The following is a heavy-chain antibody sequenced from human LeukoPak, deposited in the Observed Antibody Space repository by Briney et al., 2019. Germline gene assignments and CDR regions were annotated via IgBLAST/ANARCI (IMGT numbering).Heavy chain of an antibody. D-gene: IGHD2-15*01. V-gene: IGHV3-48*04. Sequence: PSETLSLTCTVSGGSISNYHWNWVRQAPGKGLEWVGYISPTGSTMFYAGSVKGRFTISRDNADNSLYLQMKSLRVEDTAMYYCVRGGWRIIETGGDSWGQGTLVTVSS. CDR3: VRGGWRIIETGGDS. CDR2: ISPTGSTM. CDR1: GGSISNYH. J-gene: IGHJ4*02.